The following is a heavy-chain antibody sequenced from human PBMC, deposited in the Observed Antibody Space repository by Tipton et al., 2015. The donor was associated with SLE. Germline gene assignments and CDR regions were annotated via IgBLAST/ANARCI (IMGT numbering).Heavy chain of an antibody. CDR3: ARRPASRSYYNAYYSDAMDV. CDR1: GGSISNYY. CDR2: IHYSGST. D-gene: IGHD3-10*01. Sequence: TLSLTCTVSGGSISNYYWSWIRQSPGRGLEWIDYIHYSGSTNYTPSLKTRVTISVDTSKNQFSLKLHSVTAADTAIYYCARRPASRSYYNAYYSDAMDVWGKGTAVTV. J-gene: IGHJ6*03. V-gene: IGHV4-59*07.